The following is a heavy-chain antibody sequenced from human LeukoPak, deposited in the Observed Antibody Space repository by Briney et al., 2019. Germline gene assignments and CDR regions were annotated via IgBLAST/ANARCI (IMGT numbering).Heavy chain of an antibody. CDR3: AKELGYCSAGRCEYFQH. Sequence: GGSLRLSCAASGFTFSSYAINWVRQAPGKGLEWVSAISGSGSSTYYADSVKGRFIISRDNSKNTLYLQMNSLRAEDTAIYYCAKELGYCSAGRCEYFQHWGQGTLVTVSS. V-gene: IGHV3-23*01. CDR2: ISGSGSST. CDR1: GFTFSSYA. J-gene: IGHJ1*01. D-gene: IGHD2-15*01.